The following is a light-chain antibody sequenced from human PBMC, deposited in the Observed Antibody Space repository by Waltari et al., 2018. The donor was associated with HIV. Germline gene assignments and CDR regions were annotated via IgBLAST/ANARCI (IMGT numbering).Light chain of an antibody. J-gene: IGKJ5*01. CDR3: QQSYITPIT. CDR1: QSSSSY. V-gene: IGKV1-39*01. CDR2: AAS. Sequence: DIQMTQSPSSLSASVGDRVTITCRASQSSSSYLNWYQHKPRKAPMLLIYAASSLQSAVPSRFSGIGSGTDFTLSSSCLQPEDFATYGCQQSYITPITFGQGTRLAI.